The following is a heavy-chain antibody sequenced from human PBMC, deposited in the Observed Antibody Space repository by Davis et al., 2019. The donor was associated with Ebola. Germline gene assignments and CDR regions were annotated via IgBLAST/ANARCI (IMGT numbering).Heavy chain of an antibody. J-gene: IGHJ3*02. D-gene: IGHD2-2*01. CDR2: IYYSGST. CDR1: GGSISSYY. Sequence: PSETLSLTCTVSGGSISSYYWSWIRQHPGKGLEWIGYIYYSGSTYYNPSLKSRVTISVDTSKNQFSLKLSSVTAADTAVYYCARSYCSSTSCADAFDIWGQGTMVTVSS. V-gene: IGHV4-59*06. CDR3: ARSYCSSTSCADAFDI.